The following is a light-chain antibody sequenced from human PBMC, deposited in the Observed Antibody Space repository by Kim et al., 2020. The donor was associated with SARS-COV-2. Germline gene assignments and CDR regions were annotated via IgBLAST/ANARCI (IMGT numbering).Light chain of an antibody. CDR3: QQYAGSPLYS. J-gene: IGKJ2*03. CDR1: QTVTSNY. CDR2: GAS. V-gene: IGKV3-20*01. Sequence: SPGETATLSCRASQTVTSNYLAWYQQKAGQAPRLLIYGASTRATGIPDRFSGSGSGTDFTLTISRLEPEDFAVYYCQQYAGSPLYSFGQGTKLEI.